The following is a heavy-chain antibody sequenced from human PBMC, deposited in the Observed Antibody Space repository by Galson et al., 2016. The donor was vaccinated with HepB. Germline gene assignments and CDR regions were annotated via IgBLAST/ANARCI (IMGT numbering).Heavy chain of an antibody. Sequence: SVKVACTASGYTFTAHAVHWVRQAPGQRLEWMGWINTGNGNTKYSQKFQGRVTITRDTFETTAYIELSSVRSEDTAVYYCARDQAYYYYGMDVWGQGTTVTVSS. J-gene: IGHJ6*02. V-gene: IGHV1-3*04. CDR2: INTGNGNT. CDR1: GYTFTAHA. CDR3: ARDQAYYYYGMDV.